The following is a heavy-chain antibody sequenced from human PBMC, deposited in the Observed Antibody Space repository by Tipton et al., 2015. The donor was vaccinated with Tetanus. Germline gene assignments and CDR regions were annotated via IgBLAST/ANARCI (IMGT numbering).Heavy chain of an antibody. V-gene: IGHV4-34*01. D-gene: IGHD1-1*01. CDR2: INHSGTA. J-gene: IGHJ4*02. Sequence: TLSLTCAVSGGSFSDFYWSWIRQVPGQGLVWIGEINHSGTANKNPSLKSRVTMSVDTSNKQFSLRLTSVTAADTAVYYCARANNEFPKKGPFDSWGQGSLVIVSS. CDR1: GGSFSDFY. CDR3: ARANNEFPKKGPFDS.